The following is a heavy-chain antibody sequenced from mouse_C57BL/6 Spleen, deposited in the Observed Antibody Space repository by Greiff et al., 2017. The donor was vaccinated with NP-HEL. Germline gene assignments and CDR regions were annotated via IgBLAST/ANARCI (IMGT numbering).Heavy chain of an antibody. Sequence: VKLMESGPELVKPGASVKISCKASGYAFGSSWMNWVKQRPGKGLEWIGRIYPGDGDTNYNGKFKGKATLTADKSSSTAYMQLSSLTSEDSAVYFCARGYYGLYYFDYWGQGTTLTVSS. V-gene: IGHV1-82*01. D-gene: IGHD1-1*01. CDR2: IYPGDGDT. CDR1: GYAFGSSW. CDR3: ARGYYGLYYFDY. J-gene: IGHJ2*01.